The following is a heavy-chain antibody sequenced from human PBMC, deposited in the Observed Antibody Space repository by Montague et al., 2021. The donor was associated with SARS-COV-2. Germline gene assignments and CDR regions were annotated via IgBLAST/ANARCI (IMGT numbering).Heavy chain of an antibody. CDR1: GGSIANSHKY. D-gene: IGHD3-16*01. CDR3: VAGGDSVKAGAY. Sequence: SETLSLTCTVSGGSIANSHKYWGWVRQPPGKGLEWIGSVLYTGTPYDHPSLTARVTISLDTSKNQFSLKMYSVTAADTATYFCVAGGDSVKAGAYWGQGTLVTVSS. J-gene: IGHJ4*02. CDR2: VLYTGTP. V-gene: IGHV4-39*07.